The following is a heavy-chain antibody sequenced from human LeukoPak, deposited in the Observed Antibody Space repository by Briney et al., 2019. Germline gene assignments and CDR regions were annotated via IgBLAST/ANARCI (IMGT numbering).Heavy chain of an antibody. J-gene: IGHJ4*02. D-gene: IGHD1-26*01. Sequence: PGGSLRLSCAASGFTFSRYGMHWGRQAPGKGLEWVAAISYDGTYTYYEDSVKGRFTISRDNSKNTLYLQMNSLRGEDTAVYSCAKDKDIVGATSFDYWGQATMVTVSS. CDR1: GFTFSRYG. CDR2: ISYDGTYT. V-gene: IGHV3-30*18. CDR3: AKDKDIVGATSFDY.